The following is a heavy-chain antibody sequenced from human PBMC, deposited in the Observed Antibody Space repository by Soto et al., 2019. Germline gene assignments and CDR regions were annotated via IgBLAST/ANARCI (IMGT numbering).Heavy chain of an antibody. J-gene: IGHJ4*02. D-gene: IGHD4-17*01. CDR2: IYYSGST. Sequence: SETLSLTCTVSGGSISSYYWSWIRQPPGKGLEWIGYIYYSGSTNYNPSLKSRVTISVDTSKNQFSLKLSSVTAADTAVYYCVRVTHTVTLDYWGQGTLVTVPQ. CDR3: VRVTHTVTLDY. CDR1: GGSISSYY. V-gene: IGHV4-59*01.